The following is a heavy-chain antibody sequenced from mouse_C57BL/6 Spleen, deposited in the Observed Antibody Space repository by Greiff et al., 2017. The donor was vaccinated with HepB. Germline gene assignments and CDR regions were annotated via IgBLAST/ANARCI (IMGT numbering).Heavy chain of an antibody. CDR2: ISDGGSYT. Sequence: EVQLVESGGGLVKPGGSLKLSCAASGFTFSSYAMSWVRQTPEKRLEWVATISDGGSYTYYPDNVKGRFTISRDNATNNLYLQMSHLKSEDTAMYYCARNWDDAMDYWGQGTSVTVSS. CDR1: GFTFSSYA. V-gene: IGHV5-4*01. D-gene: IGHD4-1*01. CDR3: ARNWDDAMDY. J-gene: IGHJ4*01.